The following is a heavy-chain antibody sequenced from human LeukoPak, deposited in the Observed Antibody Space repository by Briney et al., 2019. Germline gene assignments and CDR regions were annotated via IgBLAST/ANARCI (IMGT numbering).Heavy chain of an antibody. V-gene: IGHV4-30-2*01. J-gene: IGHJ3*02. Sequence: SQTLSLTCTVSGGSISSGGYYWSWIRQPPGKGLEWIGEINHSGSTNYNPSLKSRVTISVDTSKNQFSLKLGSVTAADTAVYYCARDGSTLLGRAFDIWGQGTMVTVSS. D-gene: IGHD6-13*01. CDR3: ARDGSTLLGRAFDI. CDR1: GGSISSGGYY. CDR2: INHSGST.